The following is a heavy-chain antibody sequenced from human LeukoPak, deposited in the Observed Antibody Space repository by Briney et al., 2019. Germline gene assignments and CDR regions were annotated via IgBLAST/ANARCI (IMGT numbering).Heavy chain of an antibody. Sequence: GGSLRLSCAASGFAFSSYGMHWARQTPGKGLEWVAFIRYDGSNDRTSEYYADSVTGRFTISRDNSKNTLYLQMNSLRAEDTAVYYCVKDYRYNSHFDYWGQGTLVTVSS. D-gene: IGHD3-16*02. J-gene: IGHJ4*02. CDR1: GFAFSSYG. V-gene: IGHV3-30*02. CDR2: IRYDGSNDRTSE. CDR3: VKDYRYNSHFDY.